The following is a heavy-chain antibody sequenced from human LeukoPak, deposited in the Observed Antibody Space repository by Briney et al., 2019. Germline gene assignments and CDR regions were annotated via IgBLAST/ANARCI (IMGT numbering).Heavy chain of an antibody. V-gene: IGHV3-30*04. Sequence: GGSLRLSCAASGYMFSNYAMNWVRQSADKGLEGVAIISVDGTNQQYADSVKGRFTISRDNSNNMLFLQMRSLRREDTAVYYCARDFGYWGQGTLVTVSS. D-gene: IGHD3-10*01. CDR2: ISVDGTNQ. CDR3: ARDFGY. J-gene: IGHJ4*02. CDR1: GYMFSNYA.